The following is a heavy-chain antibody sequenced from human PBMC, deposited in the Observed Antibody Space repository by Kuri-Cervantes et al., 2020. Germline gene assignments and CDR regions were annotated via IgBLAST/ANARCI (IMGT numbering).Heavy chain of an antibody. D-gene: IGHD3-22*01. J-gene: IGHJ2*01. CDR2: IYYSGST. CDR3: ARRNYYDSSGYYYRTHRYFDL. Sequence: SETLSLTCTVSGGSISSYYWSWIRQPPGKGLEWIGSIYYSGSTYYNPSLKSRVTISVDTSKNQFSLKLSSVTAADTAVYYCARRNYYDSSGYYYRTHRYFDLWGRGTLVTVSS. CDR1: GGSISSYY. V-gene: IGHV4-59*05.